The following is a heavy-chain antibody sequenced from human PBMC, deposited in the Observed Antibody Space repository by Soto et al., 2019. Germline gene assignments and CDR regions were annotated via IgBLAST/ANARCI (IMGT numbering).Heavy chain of an antibody. CDR2: IYYSGST. CDR1: GGSISSGDYY. Sequence: QVQLQESGPGLVKPSQTLSLTCTASGGSISSGDYYWSWIRQPPGKGLEWIGYIYYSGSTYYNPSLKSRVTISVDTSKNQFSLKLSSVTAADTAVYYCARATNYYDSSGYYYVTTSNPHGLDYWGQGTLVTVSS. J-gene: IGHJ4*02. V-gene: IGHV4-30-4*01. CDR3: ARATNYYDSSGYYYVTTSNPHGLDY. D-gene: IGHD3-22*01.